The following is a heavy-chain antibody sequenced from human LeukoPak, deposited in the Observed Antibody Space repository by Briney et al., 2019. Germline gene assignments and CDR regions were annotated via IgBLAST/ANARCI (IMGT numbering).Heavy chain of an antibody. CDR1: GLSFSSFA. V-gene: IGHV3-23*01. CDR2: MKGTGET. D-gene: IGHD2-8*01. CDR3: AKNGVNYWYFDL. J-gene: IGHJ2*01. Sequence: GGSLRLSCAASGLSFSSFAMSWVRQAPARGLEWLSSMKGTGETFYADSVRGRFTISRDNSKNTLYLQMNSLRAEDTAVYYCAKNGVNYWYFDLWGRGTLVTVSS.